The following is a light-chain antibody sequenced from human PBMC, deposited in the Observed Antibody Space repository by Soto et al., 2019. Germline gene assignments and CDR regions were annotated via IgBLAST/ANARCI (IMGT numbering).Light chain of an antibody. CDR3: QQYNSYWT. CDR1: QSISSW. CDR2: DAS. J-gene: IGKJ1*01. V-gene: IGKV1-5*01. Sequence: DIQMTQSPSTLSASVGDRVTITCRASQSISSWLAWYQQKPGKAPKLLIYDASSLESGVPSRFIGSGSGTEFTLTISSLQPDDFATYYRQQYNSYWTFGQGTKVDIK.